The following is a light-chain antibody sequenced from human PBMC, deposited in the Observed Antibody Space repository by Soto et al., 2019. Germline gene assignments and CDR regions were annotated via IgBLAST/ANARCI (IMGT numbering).Light chain of an antibody. CDR3: SSYTSSSTLNV. J-gene: IGLJ1*01. V-gene: IGLV2-14*01. Sequence: QSALTQPASVSGSPGQSITLSCTGTSSDVGGYNYVSWYQQHPGKAPKLMIYEVSNRPSGVSDRFSGSKSGNTASLTISGLQAEDEADYYCSSYTSSSTLNVFGTGTKXTV. CDR1: SSDVGGYNY. CDR2: EVS.